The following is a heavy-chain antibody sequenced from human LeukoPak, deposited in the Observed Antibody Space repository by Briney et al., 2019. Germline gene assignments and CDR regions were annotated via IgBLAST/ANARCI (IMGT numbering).Heavy chain of an antibody. V-gene: IGHV3-30*02. Sequence: PGGSLRLSCAASGFTFSSYVMHWVRQAPGKGLEWVAFIRYDGNNKYYADSVKGRFTISRDNSKNTLYLQMNSLRAEDTALYYCAKPAKTDYTDYWGRGTLVTVSS. CDR2: IRYDGNNK. J-gene: IGHJ4*02. D-gene: IGHD1-14*01. CDR3: AKPAKTDYTDY. CDR1: GFTFSSYV.